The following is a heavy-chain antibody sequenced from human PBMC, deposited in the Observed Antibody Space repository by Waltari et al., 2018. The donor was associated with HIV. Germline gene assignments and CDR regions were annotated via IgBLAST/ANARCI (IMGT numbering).Heavy chain of an antibody. D-gene: IGHD2-2*01. J-gene: IGHJ4*02. Sequence: QVQLVQSGAEVKKPGSSVKVSCQASGGTYTTYTIGWVRQAPGQGLDFVGGIIPIVGTANYAQKFQGRATITADKSTRTAYLELSSLTFEDTAVYYCARVRCLTTTCRNHFDSWGQGTLVTVSP. CDR1: GGTYTTYT. CDR2: IIPIVGTA. V-gene: IGHV1-69*06. CDR3: ARVRCLTTTCRNHFDS.